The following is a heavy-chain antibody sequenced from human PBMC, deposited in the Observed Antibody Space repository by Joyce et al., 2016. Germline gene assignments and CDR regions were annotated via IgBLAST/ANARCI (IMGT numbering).Heavy chain of an antibody. V-gene: IGHV3-48*01. Sequence: EVQLLESGGGLAQPGESLRFSCAASGFIFIDYSVTWVRRTPRQLLGCVAFISAAGVFIRLPGSVTGRFTIPRDNVKNSLYLQMDSRRAEDSGLYCCAKSGGRPWFLYWRQGTLVAVSS. D-gene: IGHD3-10*01. CDR1: GFIFIDYS. CDR2: ISAAGVFI. CDR3: AKSGGRPWFLY. J-gene: IGHJ4*02.